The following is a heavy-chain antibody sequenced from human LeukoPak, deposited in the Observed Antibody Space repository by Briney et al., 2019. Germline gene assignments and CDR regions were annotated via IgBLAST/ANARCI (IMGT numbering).Heavy chain of an antibody. V-gene: IGHV3-15*01. D-gene: IGHD6-13*01. J-gene: IGHJ4*02. CDR1: GFTFSYSW. CDR2: VKSKTDGGTT. CDR3: STEKLCVSTWFGPTLDY. Sequence: GGSLRLSCAASGFTFSYSWMSWVRQAPGKGLEWVGRVKSKTDGGTTDYAAPVRGRFTISRDDSKNMLFLQMNSLKTEDTAVYYCSTEKLCVSTWFGPTLDYWGQGTLVTVSS.